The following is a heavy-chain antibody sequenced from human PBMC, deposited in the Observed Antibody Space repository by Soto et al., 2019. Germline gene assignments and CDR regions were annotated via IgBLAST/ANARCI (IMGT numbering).Heavy chain of an antibody. CDR1: GFTFSSYS. D-gene: IGHD3-10*01. V-gene: IGHV3-23*01. Sequence: SCAASGFTFSSYSMSWVRQAPGKGLEWVSGFRTSGDGGTTYYADSVKGRFTIPRDNSKNMLFLQMNSLRAEDTAIYYCAKKVNSGPGSQYFDYWGQGTLVTVSS. CDR2: FRTSGDGGTT. J-gene: IGHJ4*02. CDR3: AKKVNSGPGSQYFDY.